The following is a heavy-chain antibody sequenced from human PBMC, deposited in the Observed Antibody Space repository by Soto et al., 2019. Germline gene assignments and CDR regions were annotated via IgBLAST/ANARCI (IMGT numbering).Heavy chain of an antibody. V-gene: IGHV4-31*03. D-gene: IGHD3-10*01. CDR1: GGSISSRGYY. CDR2: ISYSGTT. J-gene: IGHJ3*01. CDR3: ARDHGPRGAFDF. Sequence: QVQLQESGPGLVKPSQTLSLTCTVSGGSISSRGYYWDWIRQHPGEGLEWIGYISYSGTTNYNPSLKSRVTISVDTSNNQLSRKLSSVTAADTAVYYCARDHGPRGAFDFWGQGTMVTVSS.